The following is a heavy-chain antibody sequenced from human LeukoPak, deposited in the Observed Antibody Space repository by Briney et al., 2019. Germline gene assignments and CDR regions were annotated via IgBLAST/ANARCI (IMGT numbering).Heavy chain of an antibody. CDR1: GFTFGSCS. CDR2: ISSSSMYI. Sequence: GGSLRLSCAASGFTFGSCSMNWVRQAPGKGLEWVSSISSSSMYIYYADSVKGRFTISRDDAKNPLYLQMNSLRAEDTAVYYCAREGVTTDFDYWGQGTLVTVSS. V-gene: IGHV3-21*01. J-gene: IGHJ4*02. CDR3: AREGVTTDFDY. D-gene: IGHD4-17*01.